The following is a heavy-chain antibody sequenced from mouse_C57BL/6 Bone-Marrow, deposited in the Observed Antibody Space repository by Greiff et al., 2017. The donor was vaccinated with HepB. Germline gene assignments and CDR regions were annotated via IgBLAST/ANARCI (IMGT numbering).Heavy chain of an antibody. CDR2: IWTGGGT. CDR1: GFSLTSYA. D-gene: IGHD1-1*01. CDR3: ARNYYGSSYYFDY. Sequence: VQGVESGPGLVAPSQSLSITCTVSGFSLTSYAISWVRQPPGKGLEWLGVIWTGGGTNYNSALKSRLSISKDNSKSQVFLKMNSLQTDDTARYYCARNYYGSSYYFDYWGQGTTLTVSS. J-gene: IGHJ2*01. V-gene: IGHV2-9-1*01.